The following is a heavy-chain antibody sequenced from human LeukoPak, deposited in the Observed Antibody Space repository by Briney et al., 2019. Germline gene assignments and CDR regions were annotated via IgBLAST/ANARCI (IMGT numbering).Heavy chain of an antibody. CDR2: SIPIFGTA. CDR1: GGTFSSYA. D-gene: IGHD3-3*01. V-gene: IGHV1-69*05. Sequence: SVKVSCKASGGTFSSYAISWVRQAPGQGLEGMGGSIPIFGTANYAQKFQGRVTITTDESTSTAYMELSSLRSEDTAVYYCATQLGITIFGVVTSIGDDAFDIWGQGTMVTVSS. J-gene: IGHJ3*02. CDR3: ATQLGITIFGVVTSIGDDAFDI.